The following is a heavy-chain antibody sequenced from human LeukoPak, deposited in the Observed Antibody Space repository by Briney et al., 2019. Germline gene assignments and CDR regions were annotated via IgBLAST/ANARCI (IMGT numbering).Heavy chain of an antibody. Sequence: GGSLRLSCAASGFTISSYNMHWVRQAPGKGLEWVSSISSSSTHIYYADFLKGRSTISRDNAKNSLYLQVNSLRAEDTSVYYCARSASSSWYGLDVWGQGTTVTVSS. J-gene: IGHJ6*02. CDR3: ARSASSSWYGLDV. D-gene: IGHD6-13*01. CDR1: GFTISSYN. V-gene: IGHV3-21*01. CDR2: ISSSSTHI.